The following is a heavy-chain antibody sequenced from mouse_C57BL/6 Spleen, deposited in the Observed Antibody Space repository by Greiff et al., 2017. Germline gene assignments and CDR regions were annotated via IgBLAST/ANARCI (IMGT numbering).Heavy chain of an antibody. V-gene: IGHV6-6*01. J-gene: IGHJ4*01. CDR3: TRVTTVVALYYYAMDY. CDR2: IRNKANNHAT. D-gene: IGHD1-1*01. Sequence: EVQRVESGGGLVQPGGSMKLSCAASGFTFSDAWMDWVRQSPEKGLEWVAEIRNKANNHATYYAESVKGRFTISRDDSKSSVYLQMNSLRAEDTGIYYCTRVTTVVALYYYAMDYWGQGTSVTVSS. CDR1: GFTFSDAW.